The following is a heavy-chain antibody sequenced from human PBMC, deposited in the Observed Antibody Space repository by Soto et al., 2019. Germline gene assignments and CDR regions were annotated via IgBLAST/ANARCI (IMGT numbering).Heavy chain of an antibody. CDR2: IYHSGST. D-gene: IGHD6-6*01. J-gene: IGHJ3*02. CDR3: ARYEYSSSPSRSDAFDI. CDR1: GGSISSGGYS. Sequence: SETLSLTCAVSGGSISSGGYSWSWIRQPPGKGRQWIGYIYHSGSTYYNPSLKSRVTISVDRSKNQFSLKLSSVTAADTAVYYCARYEYSSSPSRSDAFDIWGPRDKGHR. V-gene: IGHV4-30-2*01.